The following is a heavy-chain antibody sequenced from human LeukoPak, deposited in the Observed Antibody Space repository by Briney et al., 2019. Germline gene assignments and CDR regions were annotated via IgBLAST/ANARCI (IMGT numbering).Heavy chain of an antibody. CDR3: ARARNWNGWYFDL. D-gene: IGHD1-1*01. CDR1: GFTFSSYS. CDR2: ISSSSSTI. J-gene: IGHJ2*01. Sequence: GGSLRLSCAASGFTFSSYSMNWVRKAPGKGLEWVSYISSSSSTIYYADSVKGRFTISRDNAKNSLYLQMNSLRAEDTAVYYCARARNWNGWYFDLWGRGTLVTVSS. V-gene: IGHV3-48*01.